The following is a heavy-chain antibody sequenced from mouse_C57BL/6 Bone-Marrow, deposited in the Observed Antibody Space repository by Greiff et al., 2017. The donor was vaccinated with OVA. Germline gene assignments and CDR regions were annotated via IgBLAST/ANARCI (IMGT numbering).Heavy chain of an antibody. D-gene: IGHD2-2*01. CDR1: GYTFTSYW. Sequence: QVQLQQPGAELVKPGASVKLSCKASGYTFTSYWMQWVKQRPGQGLEWIGEIDPSDRYTNYNQKFKGKATLTVDTSSSTAYMQLSSLTSEDSAVYYCARRSGIYYGYDGGVLDYWGQGTTLTVSS. CDR3: ARRSGIYYGYDGGVLDY. V-gene: IGHV1-50*01. CDR2: IDPSDRYT. J-gene: IGHJ2*01.